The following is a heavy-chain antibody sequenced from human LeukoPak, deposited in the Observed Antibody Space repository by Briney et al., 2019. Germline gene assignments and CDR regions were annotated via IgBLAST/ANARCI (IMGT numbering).Heavy chain of an antibody. J-gene: IGHJ4*02. CDR2: ISGSGGST. Sequence: PGGSLRLSCAASGFTFSSYAMSWVRQAPGKGLEWVSAISGSGGSTYYADSVKGRFTISRDNSKNTLYLQMNSLRAEDTAVYYCAKDSYYDSSGLGEFDYWGQGTLVTVSS. CDR3: AKDSYYDSSGLGEFDY. V-gene: IGHV3-23*01. D-gene: IGHD3-22*01. CDR1: GFTFSSYA.